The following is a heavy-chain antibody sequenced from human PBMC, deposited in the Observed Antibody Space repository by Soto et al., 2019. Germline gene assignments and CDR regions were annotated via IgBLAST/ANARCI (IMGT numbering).Heavy chain of an antibody. CDR1: NGSISHYY. CDR2: IYDSGIT. CDR3: AGGYLQLFDY. Sequence: QVQLQESGPGLVRPSEALSLTCTVSNGSISHYYWSWIRQSPGKGLEWIAYIYDSGITNYNPSLHTRVTISVDTSKHQFSLKLSSVTAADTASYYCAGGYLQLFDYWGQGILVTVSS. D-gene: IGHD1-1*01. J-gene: IGHJ4*02. V-gene: IGHV4-59*01.